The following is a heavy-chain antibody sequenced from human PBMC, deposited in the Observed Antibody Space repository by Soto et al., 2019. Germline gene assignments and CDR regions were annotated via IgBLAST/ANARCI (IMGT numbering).Heavy chain of an antibody. CDR1: ESTVSRDW. CDR2: IYSGGST. Sequence: PGGSLRLSCAIFESTVSRDWMNWVRQAPGKGLEWVSVIYSGGSTYYADSVKGRFTISRHNSKNTLYLQMNSLRAEDTAVYHCARDGDSDAFDIWGQGTMVTVSS. D-gene: IGHD2-21*02. J-gene: IGHJ3*02. V-gene: IGHV3-53*04. CDR3: ARDGDSDAFDI.